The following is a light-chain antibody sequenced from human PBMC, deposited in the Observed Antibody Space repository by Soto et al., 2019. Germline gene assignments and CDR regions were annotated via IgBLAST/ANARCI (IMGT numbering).Light chain of an antibody. V-gene: IGKV1D-12*01. Sequence: DIEGSQTPGTVSAWVGERVSVTGRACQGISSWLAWYQQKPGKAPTLLIYAASSLQSGVPSRFSGSRSGTDFPLTISSPPPEQFATYYCQQASSFPRTFGGGTKVDIK. CDR1: QGISSW. CDR3: QQASSFPRT. J-gene: IGKJ4*01. CDR2: AAS.